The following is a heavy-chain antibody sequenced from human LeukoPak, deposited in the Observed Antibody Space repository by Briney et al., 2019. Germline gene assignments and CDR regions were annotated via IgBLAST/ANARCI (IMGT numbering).Heavy chain of an antibody. Sequence: GASVKVSCKASGYTFTSYDINWVRQATGQGLEWMGWMNPNSGNTGYAQKFQDRVTMTRNTSISTAYMELSSLRSEDTAVYYCARGLSKIAARPLGYWGQGTLVTVSS. CDR2: MNPNSGNT. CDR3: ARGLSKIAARPLGY. CDR1: GYTFTSYD. V-gene: IGHV1-8*01. J-gene: IGHJ4*02. D-gene: IGHD6-6*01.